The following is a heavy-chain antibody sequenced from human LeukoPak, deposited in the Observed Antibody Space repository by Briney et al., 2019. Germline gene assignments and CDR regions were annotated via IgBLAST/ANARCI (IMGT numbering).Heavy chain of an antibody. Sequence: PGGSLRLSCEASGFTFDDYDMHWVRQAPGKGLEWVSTINWNSGGIGYADSVKGRFTISRDNSKNSLYLHLNSLRAEDTAFYYCVRHVLPVSRRGFDQWGQGTLVTVSS. CDR2: INWNSGGI. CDR1: GFTFDDYD. J-gene: IGHJ4*02. CDR3: VRHVLPVSRRGFDQ. V-gene: IGHV3-9*01. D-gene: IGHD2-15*01.